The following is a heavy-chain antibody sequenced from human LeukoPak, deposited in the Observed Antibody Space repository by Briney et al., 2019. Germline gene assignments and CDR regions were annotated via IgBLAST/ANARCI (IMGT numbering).Heavy chain of an antibody. V-gene: IGHV3-23*01. D-gene: IGHD3-16*01. CDR2: ISGSGGST. CDR3: AKGGQYYDYVWGSPPTHY. CDR1: GFTFSSYA. Sequence: SGGSLRLSCAASGFTFSSYAMSWVRQAPGKGLEWVSAISGSGGSTYYADSVKGRFTISRDNSKNTLYLQMNSLRAEDTAVYYCAKGGQYYDYVWGSPPTHYWGQGTLVTVSP. J-gene: IGHJ4*02.